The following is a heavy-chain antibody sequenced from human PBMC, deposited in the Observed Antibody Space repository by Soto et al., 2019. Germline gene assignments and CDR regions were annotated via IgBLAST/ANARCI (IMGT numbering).Heavy chain of an antibody. V-gene: IGHV4-34*01. CDR3: ARVERGTATTVVDAFDI. J-gene: IGHJ3*02. CDR2: MSHSGGT. Sequence: QVQLQQCGAGLLKPSETLSLTCAVYGGFVSSGSYYWSWIRQPPGKGLEWIGEMSHSGGTHFNPSLKSRVTISVDTSKNQFSLKMSSVTAADTALYYCARVERGTATTVVDAFDILGPGTMVTVSS. CDR1: GGFVSSGSYY. D-gene: IGHD1-1*01.